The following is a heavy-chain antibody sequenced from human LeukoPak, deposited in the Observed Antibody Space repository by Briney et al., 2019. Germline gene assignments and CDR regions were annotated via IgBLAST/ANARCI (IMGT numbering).Heavy chain of an antibody. CDR3: ARNRKGRFEDTDY. CDR1: GASISGYY. CDR2: IYSGGNT. Sequence: SETLSLTCTVSGASISGYYWSWIRQPAGKGLEWIGRIYSGGNTNYNPSLKSRVTISVDTPMNQISLKVTSVTAADTAVYYCARNRKGRFEDTDYWGQGTLVTVSS. D-gene: IGHD2-15*01. V-gene: IGHV4-4*07. J-gene: IGHJ4*02.